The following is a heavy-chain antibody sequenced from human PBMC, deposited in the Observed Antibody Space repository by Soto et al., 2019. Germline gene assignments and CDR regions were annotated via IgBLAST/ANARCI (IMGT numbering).Heavy chain of an antibody. Sequence: SETLSLTYTVSAASLSRYFWSLERQEAWKGLEWIGSIYSGNTIYKPSLKTRVTISVATYKKQVSLKMRSLTAADTAVYFCASSKVGFWSGFGMEVGVQGNTVT. V-gene: IGHV4-59*01. CDR1: AASLSRYF. CDR2: IYSGNT. CDR3: ASSKVGFWSGFGMEV. J-gene: IGHJ6*02. D-gene: IGHD3-3*01.